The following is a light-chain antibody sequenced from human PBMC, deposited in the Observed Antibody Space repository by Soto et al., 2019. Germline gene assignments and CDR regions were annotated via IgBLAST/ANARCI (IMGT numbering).Light chain of an antibody. V-gene: IGKV1-5*01. J-gene: IGKJ1*01. CDR2: DVS. CDR1: QRIIYW. CDR3: QQYSSNWWK. Sequence: EIHMLQSPSPLSASVGDRVTITCRASQRIIYWLAWYQQKPGKAPNLLIYDVSNVESGVPSRFSGSASGTEFTLSSSRLQPVDFATDYGQQYSSNWWKCGQGTK.